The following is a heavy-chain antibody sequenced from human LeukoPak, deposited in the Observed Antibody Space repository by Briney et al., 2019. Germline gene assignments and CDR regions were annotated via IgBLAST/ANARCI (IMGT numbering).Heavy chain of an antibody. CDR3: ERLAVGIDS. J-gene: IGHJ4*02. D-gene: IGHD6-19*01. Sequence: ASVKVSCKASGYTFIDYYMHWVRQAPGQAPGQGLEWMGWIHPNSGGTNYAQKFQGRVTMTRDTSISTAYMELSRLSSDDTAVYYCERLAVGIDSWGQGTLVTVSS. V-gene: IGHV1-2*02. CDR2: IHPNSGGT. CDR1: GYTFIDYY.